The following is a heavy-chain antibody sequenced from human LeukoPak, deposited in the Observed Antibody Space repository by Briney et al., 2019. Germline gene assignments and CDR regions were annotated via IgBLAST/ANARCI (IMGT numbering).Heavy chain of an antibody. V-gene: IGHV3-7*01. CDR1: GFTFSSYW. CDR2: IKQDGSEK. CDR3: ARSGTTIFTNWFDP. J-gene: IGHJ5*02. Sequence: GGSLRLSCAASGFTFSSYWMSWVRQAPGKGLEWVANIKQDGSEKYYVDSVKGRFTISRDNAKNSLYLQMNSLRAEDTAVYYCARSGTTIFTNWFDPWGQGTLVTVSS. D-gene: IGHD3-3*01.